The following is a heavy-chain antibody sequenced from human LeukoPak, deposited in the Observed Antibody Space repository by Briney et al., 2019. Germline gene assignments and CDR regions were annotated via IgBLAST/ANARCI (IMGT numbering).Heavy chain of an antibody. D-gene: IGHD4-17*01. CDR1: GGTFSSYA. J-gene: IGHJ4*02. CDR3: ARSTTVTTYIFDY. CDR2: IIPIFGTA. Sequence: SVKVPCKASGGTFSSYAISWVRQAPGQGLEWMGGIIPIFGTANYAQKFQGRVTITTDESTSTAYMELSGLRSEDTAVYYCARSTTVTTYIFDYWGQGTLVTVSS. V-gene: IGHV1-69*05.